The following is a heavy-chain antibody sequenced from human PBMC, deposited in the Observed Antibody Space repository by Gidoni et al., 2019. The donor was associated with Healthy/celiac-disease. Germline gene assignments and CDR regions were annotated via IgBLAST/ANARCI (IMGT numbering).Heavy chain of an antibody. CDR3: ARGPEWELQILDY. Sequence: QVQLVESGGGVVQPGRSLRLSCAASGFTFSRYGMHWVRQAPGKGLEWVAVIWYDGSNKYYADSVKGRFTISRDNSKNTLYLQMNSLRAEDTAVYYCARGPEWELQILDYWGQGTLVTVSS. V-gene: IGHV3-33*01. D-gene: IGHD1-26*01. CDR2: IWYDGSNK. CDR1: GFTFSRYG. J-gene: IGHJ4*02.